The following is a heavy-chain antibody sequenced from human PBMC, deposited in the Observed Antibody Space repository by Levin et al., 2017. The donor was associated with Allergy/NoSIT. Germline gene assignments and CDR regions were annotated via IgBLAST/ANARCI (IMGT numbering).Heavy chain of an antibody. J-gene: IGHJ4*02. CDR2: INRSGLT. CDR3: TRVRGVFFDS. V-gene: IGHV4-34*01. D-gene: IGHD3-10*01. CDR1: GESLGSDF. Sequence: PSETLSLTCVVSGESLGSDFWAWIRQPPGEGLEWIGEINRSGLTNYNPSLESRLSMSMDMSKSHFSLRLRSVTAADTAVYFCTRVRGVFFDSWGQGTLVAVSS.